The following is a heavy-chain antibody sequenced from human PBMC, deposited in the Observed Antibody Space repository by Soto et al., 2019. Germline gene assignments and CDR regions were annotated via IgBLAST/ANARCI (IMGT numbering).Heavy chain of an antibody. J-gene: IGHJ5*02. CDR1: GGSISSYY. CDR3: ARDRASSSWYDDWFDP. D-gene: IGHD6-13*01. CDR2: IYTSGST. Sequence: SETLSLTCTVSGGSISSYYWSWIRQPAGKGLEWIGRIYTSGSTNYNPSLKSRVTMSVDTSKNQFSLKLSSVTAADTAVYYCARDRASSSWYDDWFDPWGQGTLVTVS. V-gene: IGHV4-4*07.